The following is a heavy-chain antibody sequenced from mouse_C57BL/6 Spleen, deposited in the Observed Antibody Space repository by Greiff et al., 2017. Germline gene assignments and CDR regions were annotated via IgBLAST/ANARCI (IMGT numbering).Heavy chain of an antibody. CDR2: IHPNSGST. V-gene: IGHV1-64*01. J-gene: IGHJ4*01. CDR1: GYTFTSYW. Sequence: QVQLQQPGAELVKPGASVKLSCKASGYTFTSYWMHWVKQRPGQGLEWIGLIHPNSGSTNYNEKFKSKATLTVDKSCSTAYMQLSSLTSEDAAVYYGARRSNYGGAMDYWGQGTSVTVSS. D-gene: IGHD2-5*01. CDR3: ARRSNYGGAMDY.